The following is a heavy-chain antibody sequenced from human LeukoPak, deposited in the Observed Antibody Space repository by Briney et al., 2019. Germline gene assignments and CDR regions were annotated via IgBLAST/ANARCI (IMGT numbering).Heavy chain of an antibody. CDR1: GGSISSSSYY. J-gene: IGHJ4*02. Sequence: SETLSLTCTVSGGSISSSSYYWGWIRQPPGKGLEWIGSIYYSGSTYYNPSLKSRVTISVDTSKNQFSLKLSSVTAADTAVYYCASRSLEVAAAGYYFDYWGQGTLVTVSS. CDR2: IYYSGST. D-gene: IGHD6-13*01. CDR3: ASRSLEVAAAGYYFDY. V-gene: IGHV4-39*01.